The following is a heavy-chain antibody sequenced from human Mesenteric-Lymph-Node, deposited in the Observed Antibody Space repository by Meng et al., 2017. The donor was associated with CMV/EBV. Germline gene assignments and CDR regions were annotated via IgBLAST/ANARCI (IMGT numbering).Heavy chain of an antibody. CDR3: ARDNNGWLFDY. CDR1: GFTFSSYS. D-gene: IGHD6-19*01. J-gene: IGHJ4*02. Sequence: GRPLRLSFAASGFTFSSYSMNWFRQAPGKGLEWVSSISSSSSYIYYADSVKGRFTISRDNAKNSLYLQMNSLRAEDTAVYYCARDNNGWLFDYWGQGTLVTVSS. V-gene: IGHV3-21*01. CDR2: ISSSSSYI.